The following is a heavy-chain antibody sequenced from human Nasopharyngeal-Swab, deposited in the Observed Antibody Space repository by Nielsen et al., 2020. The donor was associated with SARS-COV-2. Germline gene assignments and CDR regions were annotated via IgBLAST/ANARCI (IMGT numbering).Heavy chain of an antibody. D-gene: IGHD2-2*01. CDR1: GFTFSSYW. CDR3: ARDYCSSTSCQRYYYYYYGMDV. V-gene: IGHV3-7*03. J-gene: IGHJ6*02. Sequence: GGSLRLSCAASGFTFSSYWMSWVRQAPGKGLEWVANIKQDGSEKYYVDSVQGRFTISRDNAKNSLYLQMNSLRAEDTAVYYCARDYCSSTSCQRYYYYYYGMDVWGQGTTVTVSS. CDR2: IKQDGSEK.